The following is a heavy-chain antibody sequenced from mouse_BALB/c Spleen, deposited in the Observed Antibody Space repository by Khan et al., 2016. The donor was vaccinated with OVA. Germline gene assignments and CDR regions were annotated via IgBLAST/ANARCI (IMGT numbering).Heavy chain of an antibody. CDR2: INPNNGDT. CDR3: ERTGCGSLGY. J-gene: IGHJ2*01. D-gene: IGHD1-1*01. V-gene: IGHV1-18*01. Sequence: VQLQQSGPELVKPGASVKIPCKASGYTFTDYYMDWVKQSHGQSLEWIGDINPNNGDTFYNQKFKGKATLTVDKSSSTAFMQLRSLTSEDTAVFYCERTGCGSLGYWGQGTTLTVSS. CDR1: GYTFTDYY.